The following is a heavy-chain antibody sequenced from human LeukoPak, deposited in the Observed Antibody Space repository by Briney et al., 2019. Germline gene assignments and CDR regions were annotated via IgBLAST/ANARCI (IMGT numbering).Heavy chain of an antibody. CDR3: ASSGSYETSDAFDI. Sequence: PGASVKVSCKASGYTFTSYDINWVRQATGQGLEWMGWMNPNSGNTGYAQKFQGRVTMTRNTSISTAYMELSSLRSEDTAVYYCASSGSYETSDAFDIWGQGTMVTVSS. CDR2: MNPNSGNT. D-gene: IGHD1-26*01. J-gene: IGHJ3*02. CDR1: GYTFTSYD. V-gene: IGHV1-8*01.